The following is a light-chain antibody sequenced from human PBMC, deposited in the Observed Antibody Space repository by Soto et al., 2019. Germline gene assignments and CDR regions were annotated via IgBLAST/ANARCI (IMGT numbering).Light chain of an antibody. Sequence: EIVMTQSPATLSVSPGERATLSCRASQSVSSNLAWYQQKPGQAPRLLIYGASTRATGIPARFSGSGSGTDFTLTISSLQSKDFAVYYCQQYNNWPPTFGQGTKLEIK. CDR1: QSVSSN. J-gene: IGKJ2*01. V-gene: IGKV3-15*01. CDR3: QQYNNWPPT. CDR2: GAS.